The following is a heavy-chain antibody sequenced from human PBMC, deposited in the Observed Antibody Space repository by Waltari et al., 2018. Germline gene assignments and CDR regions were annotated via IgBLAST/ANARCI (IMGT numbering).Heavy chain of an antibody. D-gene: IGHD6-25*01. Sequence: EVQLVESGGGLVKPGGSLSISCAASGFPFINAWMGWVRQAPGKGLEWVGRIKSKTDGGTTDYAAPVKGRFTISRDDSKNTLYLQMNSLKTEDTAVYNCAAAAHYYGMDVWGQGTTVTVSS. CDR3: AAAAHYYGMDV. V-gene: IGHV3-15*01. CDR1: GFPFINAW. J-gene: IGHJ6*02. CDR2: IKSKTDGGTT.